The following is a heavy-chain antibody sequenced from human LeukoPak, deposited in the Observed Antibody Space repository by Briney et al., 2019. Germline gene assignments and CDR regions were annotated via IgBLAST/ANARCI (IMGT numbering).Heavy chain of an antibody. J-gene: IGHJ4*02. CDR3: ARHGGHSGFDPYDY. CDR2: IYHSGST. CDR1: GYSISSGYY. D-gene: IGHD5-12*01. V-gene: IGHV4-38-2*01. Sequence: PSETLSPTCAVSGYSISSGYYWAWIRQPPGKGLEWIGSIYHSGSTYYKPSLKSRVTISVDTSKNQFSLKVNSVTAADTAVYYCARHGGHSGFDPYDYWGQGTLVTVSS.